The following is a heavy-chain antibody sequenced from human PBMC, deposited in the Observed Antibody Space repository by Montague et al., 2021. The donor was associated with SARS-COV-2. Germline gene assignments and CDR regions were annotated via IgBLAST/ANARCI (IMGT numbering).Heavy chain of an antibody. V-gene: IGHV4-34*01. Sequence: SLVHAAYGGSFSGYYLNWIRQPPGKGLEWIGEITHSGSTNYNPSLKSRVTIAVDTSQNQVSLKLTSVTAADTAVFYCARSTVTNSPFGFSNKLRSRYNGMDVWGQGTTVTVSS. J-gene: IGHJ6*02. CDR1: GGSFSGYY. CDR2: ITHSGST. CDR3: ARSTVTNSPFGFSNKLRSRYNGMDV. D-gene: IGHD4-17*01.